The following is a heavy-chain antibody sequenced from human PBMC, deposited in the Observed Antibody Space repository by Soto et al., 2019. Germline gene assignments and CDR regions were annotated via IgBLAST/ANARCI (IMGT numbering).Heavy chain of an antibody. V-gene: IGHV2-5*02. D-gene: IGHD2-15*01. Sequence: QITLKESGPTLVKPTQTLTLTCTFSGFSITTNGVGVGWIRQPPGKALEWLALIYWDDDKRYSPSLKNRLTITQATSKNQGALVMTAMDPDDTATYFCAHTYCRGGGCYIEYFQQWGQGPLVTVSS. CDR1: GFSITTNGVG. CDR3: AHTYCRGGGCYIEYFQQ. J-gene: IGHJ1*01. CDR2: IYWDDDK.